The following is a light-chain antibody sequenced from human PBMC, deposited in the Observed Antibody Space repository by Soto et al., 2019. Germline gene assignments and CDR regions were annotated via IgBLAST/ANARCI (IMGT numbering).Light chain of an antibody. Sequence: EIVLTQSPATLSLSPGERATLSCRASQSVSRHLVWYQQKPGQAPRLLIYDASNRATGIPARFSGSGSGTEFTLTISSLQSEDFAVYYCQQYKNWPTFGQGTKVEIK. CDR3: QQYKNWPT. CDR1: QSVSRH. J-gene: IGKJ1*01. V-gene: IGKV3-11*01. CDR2: DAS.